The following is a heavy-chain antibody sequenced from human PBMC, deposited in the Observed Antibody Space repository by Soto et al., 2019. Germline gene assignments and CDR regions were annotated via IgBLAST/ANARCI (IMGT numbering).Heavy chain of an antibody. J-gene: IGHJ5*02. CDR3: ARDSSGSRANWFDP. V-gene: IGHV3-11*01. Sequence: GSLRLSCAASRFTFSDYYMSWIRQAPGKGLEWVSYISSSGSTIYYADSVKGRFTISRDNAKNSLYLQMNSLRAEDTAVYYCARDSSGSRANWFDPWGQGTLVTVSS. D-gene: IGHD6-19*01. CDR2: ISSSGSTI. CDR1: RFTFSDYY.